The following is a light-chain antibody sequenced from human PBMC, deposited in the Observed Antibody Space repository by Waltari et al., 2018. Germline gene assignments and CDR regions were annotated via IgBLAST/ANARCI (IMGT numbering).Light chain of an antibody. CDR1: HLAGTW. Sequence: SFELTQPSSVSVSPGQTASIARSGDHLAGTWTSWYQQKAGQSPVLVIYADSERPSGVPGRFSAARSGDTVTLNISGTQDLDEADYYCQTWDSNIFVFGPGTKVTVL. CDR2: ADS. J-gene: IGLJ1*01. CDR3: QTWDSNIFV. V-gene: IGLV3-1*01.